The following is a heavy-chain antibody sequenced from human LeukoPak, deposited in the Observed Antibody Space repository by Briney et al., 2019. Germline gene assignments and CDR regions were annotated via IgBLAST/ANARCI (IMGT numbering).Heavy chain of an antibody. J-gene: IGHJ4*02. CDR2: INPGGGST. V-gene: IGHV1-46*01. CDR3: ARGGLKYGGFDY. Sequence: ASVKVSCKVSGYTFTSYYMHWVRQAPGQGLEWMGIINPGGGSTSYAQKFQGRVTMTRDTSTSTVYMELSSLRSEDTAVYYCARGGLKYGGFDYWGQGTLVTVSS. D-gene: IGHD4-23*01. CDR1: GYTFTSYY.